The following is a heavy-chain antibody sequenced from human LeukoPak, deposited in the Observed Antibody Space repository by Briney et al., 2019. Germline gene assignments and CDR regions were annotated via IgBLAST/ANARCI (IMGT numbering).Heavy chain of an antibody. CDR1: GFTFSSYA. Sequence: GGSLRLSCAASGFTFSSYAIHWVRQAPGKGLEWVAVISYDGSNKYYADSVKGRFTISRDNSKNTLYLQMNSLRAEDTAVYYCARGSGGRTIWVVVPAAQSSNYYYYGMDVWGQGTTVTVPS. D-gene: IGHD2-2*01. J-gene: IGHJ6*02. V-gene: IGHV3-30-3*01. CDR3: ARGSGGRTIWVVVPAAQSSNYYYYGMDV. CDR2: ISYDGSNK.